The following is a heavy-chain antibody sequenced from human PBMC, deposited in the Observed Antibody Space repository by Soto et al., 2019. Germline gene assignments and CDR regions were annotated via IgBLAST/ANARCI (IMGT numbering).Heavy chain of an antibody. Sequence: QVQLVESGGGVVQPGRSLRLSCAASGFSFSISPMHWVRQAPGKGPEWVALISYDGTNKFYADSVKGRFTISRDHSKSTLYLQVDSLRPEDAAVYYCAREPKTSGGQNWAFNYFDSWGQGTLVTVSS. CDR2: ISYDGTNK. CDR1: GFSFSISP. J-gene: IGHJ4*02. CDR3: AREPKTSGGQNWAFNYFDS. D-gene: IGHD7-27*01. V-gene: IGHV3-30-3*01.